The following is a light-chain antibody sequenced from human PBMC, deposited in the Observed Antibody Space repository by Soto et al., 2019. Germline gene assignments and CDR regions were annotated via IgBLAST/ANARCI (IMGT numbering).Light chain of an antibody. CDR2: KVS. CDR3: MQGTHWPPT. CDR1: QSLVHSAGIAY. V-gene: IGKV2-30*02. J-gene: IGKJ1*01. Sequence: DDVMTQSPLSLPVTLGQPASISCRSNQSLVHSAGIAYFSWFQQRPGRSPRRLIYKVSNRDSGVPDRFSGSGSGTDFTLKISRVEAEDVGVYYCMQGTHWPPTFGQGTKVDIK.